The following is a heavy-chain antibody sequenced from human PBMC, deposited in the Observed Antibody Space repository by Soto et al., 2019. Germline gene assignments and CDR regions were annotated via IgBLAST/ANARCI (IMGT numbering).Heavy chain of an antibody. CDR2: ISNSGSSS. J-gene: IGHJ5*02. V-gene: IGHV3-23*01. Sequence: PGGSLRLSCTASGFTFSRYAMSWVRQAPGKGLEWVSTISNSGSSSYSADSVKGRFTISRDNSKNTLYLQMHSLRGEDTALYHCAKGLVAVSGLQWFDPWGQGTLVTVSP. CDR3: AKGLVAVSGLQWFDP. CDR1: GFTFSRYA. D-gene: IGHD2-21*02.